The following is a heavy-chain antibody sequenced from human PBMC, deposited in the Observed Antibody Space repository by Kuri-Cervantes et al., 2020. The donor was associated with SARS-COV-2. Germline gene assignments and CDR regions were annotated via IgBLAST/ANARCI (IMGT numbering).Heavy chain of an antibody. CDR2: IIPIFGTA. J-gene: IGHJ6*02. Sequence: SVKVSCKASGGTFSSYAISWVRQAPGQGLEWMGGIIPIFGTANYAQKFQGRVTITADESTSTAYMELSSLRSEDTAVYYCARAKAVAGAHYYYGMDVWAQGPTVTVSS. CDR1: GGTFSSYA. V-gene: IGHV1-69*13. CDR3: ARAKAVAGAHYYYGMDV. D-gene: IGHD6-19*01.